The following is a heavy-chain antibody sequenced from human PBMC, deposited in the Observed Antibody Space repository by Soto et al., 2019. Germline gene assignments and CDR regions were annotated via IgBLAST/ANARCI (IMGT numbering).Heavy chain of an antibody. V-gene: IGHV4-59*01. D-gene: IGHD4-17*01. CDR2: IYYSGST. CDR1: GGSISSYY. J-gene: IGHJ6*02. CDR3: ARDAKPVKYYGMDV. Sequence: SETLSLTCTVSGGSISSYYWSWIRQPPGKGLEWIGYIYYSGSTNYNPSLKSRVTISVDTSKNQFSLKLSSVTAADTAVYYCARDAKPVKYYGMDVWGQGTTVTVSS.